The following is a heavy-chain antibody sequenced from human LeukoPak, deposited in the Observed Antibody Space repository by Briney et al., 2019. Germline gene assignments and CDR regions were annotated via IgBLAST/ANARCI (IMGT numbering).Heavy chain of an antibody. D-gene: IGHD6-13*01. CDR3: ARDQAPQIAAAGNYYYYYGMDV. J-gene: IGHJ6*02. CDR1: GYTFTSYG. CDR2: ISAYNGNT. Sequence: ASVKVSCKASGYTFTSYGISWVRQAPGQGLEWMGWISAYNGNTNYAQKLQGRVTMTTDTSTSTAYMELRSLRSDDTAVYYCARDQAPQIAAAGNYYYYYGMDVWGQGTTVTVSS. V-gene: IGHV1-18*01.